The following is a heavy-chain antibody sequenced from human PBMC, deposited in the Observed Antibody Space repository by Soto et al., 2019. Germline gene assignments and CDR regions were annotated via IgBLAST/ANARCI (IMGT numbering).Heavy chain of an antibody. J-gene: IGHJ1*01. CDR3: VRGYCTTTPCSGDFQH. CDR2: IHPSGDT. V-gene: IGHV1-46*01. D-gene: IGHD2-8*01. Sequence: ASVKVSCKASGYKFTTYFIHWVRQSPGQGLEWMGMIHPSGDTGYGQKFRGRVTMTIDTSTTTAYMELRNLTSEDTAIYFSVRGYCTTTPCSGDFQHWGQGTLVTVSS. CDR1: GYKFTTYF.